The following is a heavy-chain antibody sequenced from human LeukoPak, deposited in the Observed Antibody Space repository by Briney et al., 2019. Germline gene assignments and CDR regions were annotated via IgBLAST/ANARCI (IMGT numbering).Heavy chain of an antibody. V-gene: IGHV3-66*01. J-gene: IGHJ4*02. CDR2: IYSGGST. CDR3: AREGSSSGWPFDY. Sequence: GGSLRLSCAASGFTFSTYTMNWVRQAPGKGLEWVSVIYSGGSTYYADSVKGRFTISRDNSKNTLYLQMNSLRAEDTAVYYCAREGSSSGWPFDYWGQGTLVTVSS. D-gene: IGHD6-19*01. CDR1: GFTFSTYT.